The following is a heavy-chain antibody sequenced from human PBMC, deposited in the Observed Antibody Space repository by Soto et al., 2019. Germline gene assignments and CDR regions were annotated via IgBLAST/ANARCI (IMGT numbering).Heavy chain of an antibody. CDR1: GYTFTSYD. CDR3: ARGCFGVSRITIFGVVSRRYYYYGMDV. Sequence: QVQLVQSGAEVKKPGASVKVSCKASGYTFTSYDINWVRQATGQGLEWMGWMNPNSGNTGYAQKFQGRVTMTRNTSISTAYMELSSLRSEDTAVYYCARGCFGVSRITIFGVVSRRYYYYGMDVWGQGTTVTVSS. J-gene: IGHJ6*02. CDR2: MNPNSGNT. V-gene: IGHV1-8*01. D-gene: IGHD3-3*01.